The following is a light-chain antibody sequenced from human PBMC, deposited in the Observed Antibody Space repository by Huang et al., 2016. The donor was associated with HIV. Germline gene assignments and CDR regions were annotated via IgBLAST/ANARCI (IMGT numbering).Light chain of an antibody. J-gene: IGKJ1*01. Sequence: EIVLTQSPGTLSLSPGERATLSCRASQTVRSSNLAWFQQKAGQAPRLLIYKAFRRATSIPGRFSGSGSGTDFTLTISRLEPEDFAVYYCQQYGTSPRTFGQGTKLDIK. CDR3: QQYGTSPRT. CDR2: KAF. CDR1: QTVRSSN. V-gene: IGKV3-20*01.